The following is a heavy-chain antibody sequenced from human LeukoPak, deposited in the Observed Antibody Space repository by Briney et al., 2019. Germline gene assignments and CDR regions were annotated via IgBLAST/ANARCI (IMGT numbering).Heavy chain of an antibody. J-gene: IGHJ4*02. CDR3: AKRVGARGYYFDY. D-gene: IGHD1-26*01. Sequence: GGSLRLSCAASGFTFSSYAMSWVRQAPGKGLEWVSAISGSGGSTYYADSVKGRFTISRDNSKNTLYLQMNSLRAGDTAVYYCAKRVGARGYYFDYWGQGTLVTVSS. V-gene: IGHV3-23*01. CDR1: GFTFSSYA. CDR2: ISGSGGST.